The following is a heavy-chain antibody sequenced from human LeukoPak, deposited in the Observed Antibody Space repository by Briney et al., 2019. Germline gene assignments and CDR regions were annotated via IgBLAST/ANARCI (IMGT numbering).Heavy chain of an antibody. CDR2: ISGDGGST. J-gene: IGHJ4*02. D-gene: IGHD5-24*01. Sequence: GGSLRLSCAASGFTFDDYAVHWVRQAPGKGLEWVSLISGDGGSTYYADSVKGRFTISGDKAKNSLYLQMNSLRVEDTAVYYCARDYKYAFDNWGQGTLVTVSS. V-gene: IGHV3-43*02. CDR3: ARDYKYAFDN. CDR1: GFTFDDYA.